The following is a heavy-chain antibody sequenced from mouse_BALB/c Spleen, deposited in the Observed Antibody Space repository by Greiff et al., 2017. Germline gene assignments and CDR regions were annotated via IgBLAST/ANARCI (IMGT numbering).Heavy chain of an antibody. CDR1: GFNIKDYY. Sequence: EVQLQQSGAELVRPGASVKLSCTASGFNIKDYYMHWVKQRPEQGLEWIGWIDPENGDTEYAPKFQGKATMTADTSSNTAYLQLSSLTSEDTAVYYCNAAKPLPSPYYFDYWGQGTTLTVSS. CDR2: IDPENGDT. D-gene: IGHD2-10*02. J-gene: IGHJ2*01. V-gene: IGHV14-4*02. CDR3: NAAKPLPSPYYFDY.